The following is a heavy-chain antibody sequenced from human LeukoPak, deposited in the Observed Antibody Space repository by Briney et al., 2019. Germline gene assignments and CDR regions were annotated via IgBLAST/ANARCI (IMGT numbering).Heavy chain of an antibody. V-gene: IGHV4-4*02. D-gene: IGHD2-15*01. J-gene: IGHJ4*02. CDR2: IYHSGST. Sequence: SGTLSLTCAVSGGSISSGNWWSSVRQPPGKGLEWIGEIYHSGSTNYNPSLQSRVTISVDKSKNQFSLNLTSVTAADTAVYFCAKEAVAAGPHYFDYWGQGTLVTVSS. CDR3: AKEAVAAGPHYFDY. CDR1: GGSISSGNW.